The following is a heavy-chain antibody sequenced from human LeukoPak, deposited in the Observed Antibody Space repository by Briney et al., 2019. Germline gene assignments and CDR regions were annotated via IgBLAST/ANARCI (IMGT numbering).Heavy chain of an antibody. D-gene: IGHD2-21*01. CDR3: AREFPPRYYYYMDV. J-gene: IGHJ6*03. V-gene: IGHV3-7*01. CDR2: IKQDGSEK. Sequence: GGSLRLSCAASGFTVSTYAMRWVRQAPGKGLEWVANIKQDGSEKYYVDSVKGRFTISRDNAKNSLYLQMNSLRAEDTAVYYCAREFPPRYYYYMDVWGKGTTVTVSS. CDR1: GFTVSTYA.